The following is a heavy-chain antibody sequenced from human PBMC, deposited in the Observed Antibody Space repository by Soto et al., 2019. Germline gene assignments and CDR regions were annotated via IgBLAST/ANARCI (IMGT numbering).Heavy chain of an antibody. CDR2: ISYDGSNK. CDR1: GFTFSSYG. CDR3: AKGQVITMVRGPYYYGMDV. Sequence: GGSLRLSCAASGFTFSSYGMHWVRQAPGKGLEWVAVISYDGSNKYYADSVKGRFTISRDNSKNTLYLQMNSLRAEDTAVYYCAKGQVITMVRGPYYYGMDVWGQGTTVTVSS. J-gene: IGHJ6*02. V-gene: IGHV3-30*18. D-gene: IGHD3-10*01.